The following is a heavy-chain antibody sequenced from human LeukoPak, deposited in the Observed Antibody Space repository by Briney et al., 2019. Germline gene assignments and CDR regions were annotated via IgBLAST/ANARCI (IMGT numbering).Heavy chain of an antibody. CDR3: SREAPYGSGRYHDY. CDR2: IYSGGST. J-gene: IGHJ4*02. Sequence: GGSLRLSCAASGFTVSSNYMSWGRQAPGKGLEWVSVIYSGGSTYYADSVKGRFTISRDNSKNTLYLQMNSLRAEDTAVYYCSREAPYGSGRYHDYWGQGTLVTVSS. V-gene: IGHV3-53*01. CDR1: GFTVSSNY. D-gene: IGHD3-10*01.